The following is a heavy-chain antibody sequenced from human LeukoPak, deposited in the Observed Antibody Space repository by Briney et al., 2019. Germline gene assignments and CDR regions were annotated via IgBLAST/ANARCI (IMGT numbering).Heavy chain of an antibody. CDR2: TYYRSKWYY. CDR3: GRTSTSHFDY. J-gene: IGHJ4*02. CDR1: GDSFSSNSAA. V-gene: IGHV6-1*01. D-gene: IGHD2/OR15-2a*01. Sequence: SQTLSLTCAISGDSFSSNSAAWNWLRQSPSRGLEWLGRTYYRSKWYYDYAVSVKSRITINPDTSKNQFSLQLNSVTPEDTAVYYCGRTSTSHFDYWGQGTLVTVSS.